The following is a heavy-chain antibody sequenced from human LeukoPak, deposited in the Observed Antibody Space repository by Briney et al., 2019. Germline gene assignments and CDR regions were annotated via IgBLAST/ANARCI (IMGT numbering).Heavy chain of an antibody. J-gene: IGHJ4*02. CDR2: TRGSGVTT. V-gene: IGHV3-23*01. Sequence: GGSLRLSCAASGFTFSSYAMSWVRQAPGKGLEWVSATRGSGVTTYYADSVKGRFTISRDNSRTTLYLLMNSLRAEDTAVYYCAKDAAANVDYPYYFDYWGQGALVTVSS. CDR3: AKDAAANVDYPYYFDY. D-gene: IGHD4-11*01. CDR1: GFTFSSYA.